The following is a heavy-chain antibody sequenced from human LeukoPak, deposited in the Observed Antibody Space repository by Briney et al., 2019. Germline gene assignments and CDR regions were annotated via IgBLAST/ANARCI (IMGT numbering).Heavy chain of an antibody. CDR2: IYYSGST. Sequence: PSETLSLTCTVSGGSVSSASYYWSWIRQSPGKGLEWIGYIYYSGSTNYNPSLKSRVTISVDTSKNQFSLKLSSVTAADTAVYYCARPYCSGGGCYSDVFDIWGQGTMVTVSS. CDR3: ARPYCSGGGCYSDVFDI. J-gene: IGHJ3*02. D-gene: IGHD2-15*01. CDR1: GGSVSSASYY. V-gene: IGHV4-61*01.